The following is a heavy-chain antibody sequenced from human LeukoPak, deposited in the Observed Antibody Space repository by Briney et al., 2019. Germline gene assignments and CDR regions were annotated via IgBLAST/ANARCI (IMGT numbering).Heavy chain of an antibody. CDR1: GFTVSNNY. V-gene: IGHV3-53*01. CDR3: ARKYYYDSTGSDTFDI. D-gene: IGHD3-22*01. Sequence: GGSLRLSCAASGFTVSNNYMSWVRQAPGKGLEWVSIIYSGGSTYYADSVQGRFTISRDSSKNTLYLQMNSLRAEDTAVYYCARKYYYDSTGSDTFDIWGQGTMVTVSS. CDR2: IYSGGST. J-gene: IGHJ3*02.